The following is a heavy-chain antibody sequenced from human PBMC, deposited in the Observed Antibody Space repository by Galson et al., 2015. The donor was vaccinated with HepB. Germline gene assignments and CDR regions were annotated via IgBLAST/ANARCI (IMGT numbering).Heavy chain of an antibody. V-gene: IGHV1-69*13. CDR2: IIPIFGIA. CDR1: GGAFSSYA. J-gene: IGHJ5*02. D-gene: IGHD2-15*01. Sequence: SVKVSCKASGGAFSSYAISWVRQAPGQGLEWMGGIIPIFGIANYAQKFQGRVTITADESTSTAYMELSSLRSEGTAVYYCARGGVIGYCSGGSCYRLWSVPWGQGTLVTVSS. CDR3: ARGGVIGYCSGGSCYRLWSVP.